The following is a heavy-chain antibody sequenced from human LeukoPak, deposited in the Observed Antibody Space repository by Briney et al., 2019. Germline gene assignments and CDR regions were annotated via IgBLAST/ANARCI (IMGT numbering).Heavy chain of an antibody. J-gene: IGHJ4*02. CDR3: ARYDVWGSYRAFDY. Sequence: SETLSLTCTVSGYSISSDYYWGWIRQPPGRGLEWIGTIYHSGSTYYNPSLKSRVTISVDTSRNQFSLKLSSVTAADTAVYYCARYDVWGSYRAFDYWGQGTLVTVFS. CDR2: IYHSGST. D-gene: IGHD3-16*02. CDR1: GYSISSDYY. V-gene: IGHV4-38-2*02.